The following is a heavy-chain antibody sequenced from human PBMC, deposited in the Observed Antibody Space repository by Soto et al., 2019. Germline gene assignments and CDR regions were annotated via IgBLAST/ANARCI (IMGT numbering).Heavy chain of an antibody. CDR2: TYYSGST. V-gene: IGHV4-59*01. Sequence: PSETLSLTCTVSGGSISSYYWSWIRQPPGKGLEWIGYTYYSGSTNYNPSLKSRVTISVDTSKNQFSLKLSSVTAADTAVYYCARDRVAVAGTGEYFDYWGQGTLVTVSS. CDR1: GGSISSYY. D-gene: IGHD6-19*01. J-gene: IGHJ4*02. CDR3: ARDRVAVAGTGEYFDY.